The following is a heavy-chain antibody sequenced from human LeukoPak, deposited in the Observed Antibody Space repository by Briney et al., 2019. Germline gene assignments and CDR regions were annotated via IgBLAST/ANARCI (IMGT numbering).Heavy chain of an antibody. V-gene: IGHV3-48*02. J-gene: IGHJ4*02. CDR1: GFTFSDYS. CDR3: VRDPDALDF. CDR2: IRSSGSPI. Sequence: PGGSLRLSCAASGFTFSDYSMNWVRQAPGKGLEWVAYIRSSGSPIYHADSVKGRFTISRDNAKNSLYLQMNSLRDEDTAVYYCVRDPDALDFWGQGTPVTVSS.